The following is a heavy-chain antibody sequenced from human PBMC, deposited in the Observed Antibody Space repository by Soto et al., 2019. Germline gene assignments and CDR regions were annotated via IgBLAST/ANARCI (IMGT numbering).Heavy chain of an antibody. D-gene: IGHD5-12*01. CDR3: XXAIKXXXVHYYFDY. J-gene: IGHJ4*02. CDR1: GSTFNNFA. V-gene: IGHV1-69*06. Sequence: QVVLLQSGAEVKGPGSSVRVSCTVSGSTFNNFAFSWVRQAPGHGPEWMGGIVVISNTADYSRRFQDRVTITADTSTSTLYMELGGLTFEDTAVYYCXXAIKXXXVHYYFDYWGQGTLVTVSS. CDR2: IVVISNTA.